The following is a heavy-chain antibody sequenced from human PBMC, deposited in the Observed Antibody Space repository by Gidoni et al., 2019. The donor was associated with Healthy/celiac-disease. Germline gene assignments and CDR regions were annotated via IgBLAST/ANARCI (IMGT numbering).Heavy chain of an antibody. Sequence: QVQLVESGGGVVQPGRSLRLSCAASGFTFSSYAMHWVRQAPGKGLEGVAVISYDGSNKYYADSVKGRFTISRDNSKNTLYLQMNSLRAEDTAVYYCARDLGIVLGGGFDYWGQGTLVTVSS. CDR2: ISYDGSNK. V-gene: IGHV3-30*04. J-gene: IGHJ4*02. CDR3: ARDLGIVLGGGFDY. D-gene: IGHD2-8*02. CDR1: GFTFSSYA.